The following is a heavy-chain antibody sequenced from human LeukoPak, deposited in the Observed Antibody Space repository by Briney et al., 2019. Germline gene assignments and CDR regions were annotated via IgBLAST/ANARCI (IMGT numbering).Heavy chain of an antibody. Sequence: ASVKVSCKASGYTFTSYYMHWVRQAPGQGLEWMGWISAYNGNTNYAQKLQGRVTMTTDTSTSTAYMELRSLRSDDTAVYYCARGAMVRGVSWFDPWGQGTLVTVSS. CDR2: ISAYNGNT. D-gene: IGHD3-10*01. V-gene: IGHV1-18*04. J-gene: IGHJ5*02. CDR3: ARGAMVRGVSWFDP. CDR1: GYTFTSYY.